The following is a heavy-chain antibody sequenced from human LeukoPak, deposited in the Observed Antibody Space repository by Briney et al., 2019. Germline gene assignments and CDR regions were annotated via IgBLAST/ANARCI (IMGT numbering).Heavy chain of an antibody. V-gene: IGHV1-18*01. CDR3: ARVSPDDSSGYSFDY. CDR2: ISAYNGNT. Sequence: GASVKVSCKASGYTFTSYGISWVRQAPGQGLEWMGWISAYNGNTNYAQKLQGRVTMTTDTSTSTAYMEPRSLRSDDTAVYYCARVSPDDSSGYSFDYWGQGTLVTVSS. CDR1: GYTFTSYG. D-gene: IGHD3-22*01. J-gene: IGHJ4*02.